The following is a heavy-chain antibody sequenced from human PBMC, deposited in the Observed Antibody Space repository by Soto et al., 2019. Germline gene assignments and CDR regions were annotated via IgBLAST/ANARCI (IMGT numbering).Heavy chain of an antibody. CDR2: ISGSGGST. CDR3: AKDWTRGSGGYPDYFDY. Sequence: GSLRLSCAASGFTFSSYAMSWVRQAPGKGLEWVSAISGSGGSTYYADSVKGRFTISRDNSKNTLYLQMKRLRAEDTALYYCAKDWTRGSGGYPDYFDYWGQGTLVTVSS. V-gene: IGHV3-23*01. J-gene: IGHJ4*02. CDR1: GFTFSSYA. D-gene: IGHD3-10*01.